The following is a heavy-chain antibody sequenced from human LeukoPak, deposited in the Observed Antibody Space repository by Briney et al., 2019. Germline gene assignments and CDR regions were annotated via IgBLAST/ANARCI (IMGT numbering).Heavy chain of an antibody. J-gene: IGHJ5*02. V-gene: IGHV4-4*02. D-gene: IGHD5-18*01. CDR3: ARHQTPGGYSYGSINWFDP. Sequence: SETLSLTCAVSGGSISSSNWWSWVRQPPGKGPEWIGEIYHSGSTNYNPSLKSRVTISVDTSKNQFSLKLCSVTAADTAVYYCARHQTPGGYSYGSINWFDPWGQGTLVTVSS. CDR1: GGSISSSNW. CDR2: IYHSGST.